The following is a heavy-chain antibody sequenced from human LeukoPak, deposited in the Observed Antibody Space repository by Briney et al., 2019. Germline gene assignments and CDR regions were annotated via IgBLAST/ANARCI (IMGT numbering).Heavy chain of an antibody. J-gene: IGHJ4*02. V-gene: IGHV1-8*03. CDR3: ARGGLLAPYDFFDY. CDR1: GYTFTSYD. CDR2: MNPNSGNT. D-gene: IGHD2-15*01. Sequence: GASVKVSCKASGYTFTSYDINWVRQATGQGLEWMGWMNPNSGNTGYAQKFQGRVTITRNTSISTAYMELSSLRSEDTAVYYCARGGLLAPYDFFDYWGQGTLVTVSS.